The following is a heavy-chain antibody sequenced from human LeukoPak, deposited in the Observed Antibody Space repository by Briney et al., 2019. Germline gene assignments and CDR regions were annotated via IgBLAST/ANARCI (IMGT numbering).Heavy chain of an antibody. CDR1: GFTFSSYA. V-gene: IGHV3-23*01. Sequence: PGGSLRLSCAASGFTFSSYAMSWVRQAPGEGLEWVSTIRSSGDSTTYADSVKGRFTISRDNSKNALYLRMNSLRVEDTAVYYCAKMGWAAVGMSGGGYWGQGILVTVSS. CDR2: IRSSGDST. D-gene: IGHD6-19*01. J-gene: IGHJ4*02. CDR3: AKMGWAAVGMSGGGY.